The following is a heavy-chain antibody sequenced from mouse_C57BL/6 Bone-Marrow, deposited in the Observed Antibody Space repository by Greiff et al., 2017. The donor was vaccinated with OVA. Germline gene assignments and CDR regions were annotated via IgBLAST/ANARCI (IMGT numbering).Heavy chain of an antibody. CDR1: GYTFTDYY. D-gene: IGHD1-1*01. CDR2: IFPGSGST. CDR3: ARYYYGSSYEDYYAMDY. V-gene: IGHV1-75*01. Sequence: QVQLQQSGPELVKPGASVQISCKASGYTFTDYYINWVKQRPGQGLEWIGWIFPGSGSTYYNEKFKGTATLTVDKSSSTAYMLLSSLTSEDSAVYFCARYYYGSSYEDYYAMDYWGQGTSVTVSS. J-gene: IGHJ4*01.